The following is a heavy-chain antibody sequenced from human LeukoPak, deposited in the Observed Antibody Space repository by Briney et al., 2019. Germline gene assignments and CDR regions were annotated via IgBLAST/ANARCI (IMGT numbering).Heavy chain of an antibody. V-gene: IGHV4-34*01. CDR1: GGSISSYY. CDR2: INHSGST. CDR3: ARGGDYYDSSGLFDY. D-gene: IGHD3-22*01. Sequence: SETLSLTCTVSGGSISSYYWSWIRQPPGKGLEWIGEINHSGSTNYNPSLKSRVTISVDTSKNQFSLKLSSVTAADTAVYYCARGGDYYDSSGLFDYWGQGTLVTVSS. J-gene: IGHJ4*02.